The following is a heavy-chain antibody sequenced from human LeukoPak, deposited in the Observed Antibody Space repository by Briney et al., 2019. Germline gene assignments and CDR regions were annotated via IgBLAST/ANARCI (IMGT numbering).Heavy chain of an antibody. CDR3: AKDSSSSGFDY. CDR2: ISGSGGST. CDR1: GFSFRSNG. J-gene: IGHJ4*02. V-gene: IGHV3-23*01. D-gene: IGHD6-6*01. Sequence: SGGSLRLSCAASGFSFRSNGMHWVRQAPGKGLEWVSAISGSGGSTYYADSVKGRFTISRDNSKNTLYLQMNSLRAEDTAVYYCAKDSSSSGFDYWGQGTLVTVSS.